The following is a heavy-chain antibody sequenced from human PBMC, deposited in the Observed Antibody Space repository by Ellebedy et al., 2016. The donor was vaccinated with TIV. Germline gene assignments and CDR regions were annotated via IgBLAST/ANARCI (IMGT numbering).Heavy chain of an antibody. CDR3: ARDFHCSSTNCYERPSLYYFDY. D-gene: IGHD2-2*01. V-gene: IGHV1-18*01. Sequence: AASVKVSCKASGYTFTTYDISWVRQAPGQGLEWMGWSSTHNVHTNYAQKFQGRVTMTTATSTSTAYMELRSLRSDDTAVYFCARDFHCSSTNCYERPSLYYFDYWGQGTLVTVSS. CDR2: SSTHNVHT. CDR1: GYTFTTYD. J-gene: IGHJ4*02.